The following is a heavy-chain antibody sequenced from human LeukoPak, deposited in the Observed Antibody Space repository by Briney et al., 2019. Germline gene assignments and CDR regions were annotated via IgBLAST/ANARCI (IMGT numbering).Heavy chain of an antibody. Sequence: GGSLRLSCAVSGFTFSSFWMSWVRQAPGKGLEWVASIKQDGSEIQGVDSVKGRFTISRDNAKNSLYLQMNSLRVEDTAVYYCARVAVTATGAFDIWGQGTMVTVSS. CDR3: ARVAVTATGAFDI. D-gene: IGHD6-19*01. CDR2: IKQDGSEI. CDR1: GFTFSSFW. J-gene: IGHJ3*02. V-gene: IGHV3-7*04.